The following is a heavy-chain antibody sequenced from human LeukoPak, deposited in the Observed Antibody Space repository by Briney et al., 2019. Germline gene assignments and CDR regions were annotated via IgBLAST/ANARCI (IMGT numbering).Heavy chain of an antibody. J-gene: IGHJ4*02. CDR1: GFTFSTYT. CDR3: AKGIDRGSSDY. Sequence: PGGSLRLSCAASGFTFSTYTMNWVRQAPGKGLEWVSTISGSGDSTYYADSVKGRFTISRDNSKDTLYLQINSLRAEDTALYYRAKGIDRGSSDYWGQGTLVTVSS. D-gene: IGHD6-6*01. V-gene: IGHV3-23*01. CDR2: ISGSGDST.